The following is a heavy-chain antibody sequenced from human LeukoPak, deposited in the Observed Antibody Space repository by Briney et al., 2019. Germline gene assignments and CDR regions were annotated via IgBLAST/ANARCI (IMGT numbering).Heavy chain of an antibody. J-gene: IGHJ2*01. CDR2: ISGGGGST. D-gene: IGHD1-26*01. CDR1: RFTFSSFA. V-gene: IGHV3-23*01. Sequence: GGSLRLSCAASRFTFSSFAMSWVRQAPGKGLEWVSAISGGGGSTYYADSVKGRFTISRENSKNTLYLRMNSLRAEDTAVYYCAKDRVGGEVRAAHWYFDLWGRGTLVTVSS. CDR3: AKDRVGGEVRAAHWYFDL.